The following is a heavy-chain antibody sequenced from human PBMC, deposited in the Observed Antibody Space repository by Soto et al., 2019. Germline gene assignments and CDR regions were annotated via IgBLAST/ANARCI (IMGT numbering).Heavy chain of an antibody. D-gene: IGHD2-2*01. CDR3: ARVTPQPYCSSTSCSGIDYYYYYGMDV. J-gene: IGHJ6*02. CDR2: IIPIFGTA. CDR1: GGTFSSYA. Sequence: SVKVSCKASGGTFSSYAISWVRQAPGQGLEWMGGIIPIFGTANYAQKFQGRVTITADESTSTAYMELSSLRSEDTAVYYCARVTPQPYCSSTSCSGIDYYYYYGMDVWGQGTTVTVSS. V-gene: IGHV1-69*13.